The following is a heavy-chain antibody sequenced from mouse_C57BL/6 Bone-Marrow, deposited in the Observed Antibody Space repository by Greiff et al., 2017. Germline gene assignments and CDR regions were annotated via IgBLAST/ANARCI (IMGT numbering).Heavy chain of an antibody. Sequence: VQLQQSGAELARPGASVKLSCKASGYTFTSYGISWVKQRTGQGLAWIGEIYPSSGNTNSNQKFKGKAPLTAAKSSSTAYMELRTLTCENSAVYVCANFPTEVARDYWGQGTTLTVSS. CDR3: ANFPTEVARDY. J-gene: IGHJ2*01. CDR1: GYTFTSYG. V-gene: IGHV1-81*01. CDR2: IYPSSGNT. D-gene: IGHD1-1*01.